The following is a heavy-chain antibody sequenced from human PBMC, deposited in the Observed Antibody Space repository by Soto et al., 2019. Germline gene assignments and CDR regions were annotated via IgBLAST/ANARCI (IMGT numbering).Heavy chain of an antibody. V-gene: IGHV3-74*01. CDR2: VNGDGSST. CDR1: GFTFSSYW. Sequence: EVQLVESGGGLVQPGGSLRLSCAASGFTFSSYWMHWVRQAPGKGLVWVSRVNGDGSSTSYADSVKGRFTISRDNAKNTLYRQMNSLRVEDTAVYYCVRGGPYSSSEVDYWGQGTLVTVSS. J-gene: IGHJ4*02. CDR3: VRGGPYSSSEVDY. D-gene: IGHD6-6*01.